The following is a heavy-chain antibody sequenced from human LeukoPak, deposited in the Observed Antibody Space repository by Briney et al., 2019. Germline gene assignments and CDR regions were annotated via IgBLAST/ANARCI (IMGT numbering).Heavy chain of an antibody. D-gene: IGHD6-6*01. CDR1: GYTFTSYD. Sequence: ASVKVSCKAPGYTFTSYDINWVRQATGQGLEWMGWMNPNSGNTGYAQKFQGRVTMTRNTSISTAYMELSSLRSEDTAVYYCARFPHSDSSSSDYWGQGTLVTVSS. J-gene: IGHJ4*02. V-gene: IGHV1-8*01. CDR3: ARFPHSDSSSSDY. CDR2: MNPNSGNT.